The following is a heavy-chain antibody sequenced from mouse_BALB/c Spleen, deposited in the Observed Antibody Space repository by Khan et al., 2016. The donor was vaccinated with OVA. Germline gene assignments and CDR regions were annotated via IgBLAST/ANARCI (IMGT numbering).Heavy chain of an antibody. CDR2: INPTSGYT. Sequence: VKLQESGAELAKPGALVKMSCKASGYTFTTYWMHWVKQRPGQGLEWIGYINPTSGYTDYNEKFKDRATLSADKSSSTAYMQLSSLTSEDSAVYYCTRDRIDYWGQVTTLTVSS. CDR3: TRDRIDY. J-gene: IGHJ2*01. V-gene: IGHV1-7*01. CDR1: GYTFTTYW.